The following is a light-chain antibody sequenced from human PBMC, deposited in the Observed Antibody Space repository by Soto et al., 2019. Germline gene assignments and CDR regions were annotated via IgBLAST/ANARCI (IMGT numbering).Light chain of an antibody. CDR1: QSAGNF. CDR2: YIS. V-gene: IGKV3D-15*01. CDR3: QQYGDSPRT. J-gene: IGKJ5*01. Sequence: EIVMTQSPATLSVSPGETASLSCRASQSAGNFLAWYQQKPGQAPRLLIYYISTRATGIPARLSGSGSGTEFTLTIARLEPEDFAVYYCQQYGDSPRTFGQGTRLEI.